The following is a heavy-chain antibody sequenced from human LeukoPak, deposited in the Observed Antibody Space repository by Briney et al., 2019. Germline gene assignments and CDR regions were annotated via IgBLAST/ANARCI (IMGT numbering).Heavy chain of an antibody. Sequence: PSETLSLTCTVSGDSISSYYWSWVRQPPGKGLEWIGYIHYSGGTNYNPSLKSRVTISVDTSMNQFFLSLTSVTAADTAIYYCARQISYAAAWPTIWGQGTIVTVSS. CDR1: GDSISSYY. V-gene: IGHV4-59*08. CDR2: IHYSGGT. D-gene: IGHD2-2*01. CDR3: ARQISYAAAWPTI. J-gene: IGHJ3*02.